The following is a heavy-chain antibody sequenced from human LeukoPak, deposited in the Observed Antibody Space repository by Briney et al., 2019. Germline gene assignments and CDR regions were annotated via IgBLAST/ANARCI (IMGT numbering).Heavy chain of an antibody. J-gene: IGHJ4*02. CDR3: ARDPKLNYYDSSGPVDY. CDR2: ISAYNGNT. V-gene: IGHV1-18*01. Sequence: ASVKVSCKASGHTFTSYGISWVRQAPGQGLEWMGWISAYNGNTNYAQKLHGRVTMTTDTSTSTAYMELRSLRSDDTAVYYCARDPKLNYYDSSGPVDYWGQGTLVTVSS. D-gene: IGHD3-22*01. CDR1: GHTFTSYG.